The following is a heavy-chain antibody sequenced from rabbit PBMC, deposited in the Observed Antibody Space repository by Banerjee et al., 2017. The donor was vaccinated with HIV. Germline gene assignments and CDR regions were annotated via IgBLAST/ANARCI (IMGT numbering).Heavy chain of an antibody. J-gene: IGHJ4*01. D-gene: IGHD1-1*01. Sequence: RQAPGKGLEWIACINTSSGNTVYASWAKGRFTITRSTSLSTVTLQLTSLTAADTATYFCARDLTGVIGWNFGLWGPGTLVTVS. CDR2: INTSSGNT. V-gene: IGHV1S43*01. CDR3: ARDLTGVIGWNFGL.